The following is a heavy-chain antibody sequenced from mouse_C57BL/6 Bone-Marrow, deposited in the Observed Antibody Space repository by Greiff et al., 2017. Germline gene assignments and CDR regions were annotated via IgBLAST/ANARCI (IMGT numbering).Heavy chain of an antibody. CDR1: GYTFTSYW. D-gene: IGHD1-1*01. Sequence: QVQLKQPGAELVKPGASVKLSCKASGYTFTSYWMHWVKQRPGRGLEWIGRIDPNSGGTKYNEKFKSKATLTVDKPSSTAYMQLSSLTSEDSAVYYCARYTLLRSFDYWGQGTTLTVSS. J-gene: IGHJ2*01. CDR3: ARYTLLRSFDY. CDR2: IDPNSGGT. V-gene: IGHV1-72*01.